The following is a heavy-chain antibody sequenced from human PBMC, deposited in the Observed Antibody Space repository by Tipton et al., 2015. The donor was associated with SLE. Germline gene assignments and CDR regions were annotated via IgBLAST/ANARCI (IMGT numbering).Heavy chain of an antibody. CDR3: ARTPYYGSGSYYAFDY. V-gene: IGHV3-9*01. CDR2: ISWNSGSI. J-gene: IGHJ4*02. Sequence: SLRLSCAASGFTFDDYAMHWVRQAPGKGLEWVSGISWNSGSIGYADSVKGRFTISRDNAKNSLYLQMNSLRAADTAVYYCARTPYYGSGSYYAFDYWGQGTLVTVSS. D-gene: IGHD3-10*01. CDR1: GFTFDDYA.